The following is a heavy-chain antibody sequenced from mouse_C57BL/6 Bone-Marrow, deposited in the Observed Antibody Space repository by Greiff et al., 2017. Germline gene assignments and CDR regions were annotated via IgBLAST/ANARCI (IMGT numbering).Heavy chain of an antibody. Sequence: QVQLQQPGAELVKPGASVKMSCKASGYTFTSYWITWVKQRPGQGLEWIGDIYPGSGSTNYNEKFKSKATLTVDTSSSTAYIQLSSLTSEDSAVYYCARGGGPYYAMDYWGQGTSVTVSS. V-gene: IGHV1-55*01. CDR3: ARGGGPYYAMDY. CDR2: IYPGSGST. J-gene: IGHJ4*01. CDR1: GYTFTSYW.